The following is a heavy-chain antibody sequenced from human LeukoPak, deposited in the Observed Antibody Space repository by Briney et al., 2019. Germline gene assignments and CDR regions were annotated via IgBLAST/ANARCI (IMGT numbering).Heavy chain of an antibody. V-gene: IGHV3-30*02. CDR2: IRYDGTNK. Sequence: QPGGSLRLSCAASGFTFSRYDMHWVRQAPGKGLEWVAFIRYDGTNKYYADSVKGRFTISRDNAKNSLYLQMNSLRAEDTAVYYCARRFAYYYYYYMDVWGKGTTVTISS. J-gene: IGHJ6*03. D-gene: IGHD3-16*01. CDR1: GFTFSRYD. CDR3: ARRFAYYYYYYMDV.